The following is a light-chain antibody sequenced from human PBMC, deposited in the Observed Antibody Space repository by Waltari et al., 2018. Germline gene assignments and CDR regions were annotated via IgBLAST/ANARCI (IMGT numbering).Light chain of an antibody. V-gene: IGLV2-8*01. Sequence: QSALTQPPSASGSPGQSVTISCTGTSSDVGDYNYVSWYQQHPGKAPKLMIYEVSQRPSGGPDRFSGSKSGNTASLTVSGLQAEDEADYYGSSYAGSNNRVFGGGTKLTVL. CDR1: SSDVGDYNY. CDR2: EVS. J-gene: IGLJ3*02. CDR3: SSYAGSNNRV.